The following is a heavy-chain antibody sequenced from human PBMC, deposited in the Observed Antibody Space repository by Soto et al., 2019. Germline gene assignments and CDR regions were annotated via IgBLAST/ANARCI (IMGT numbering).Heavy chain of an antibody. V-gene: IGHV3-30-3*01. J-gene: IGHJ4*02. CDR2: ISYDGSNK. CDR3: ARESPYCGGDCYAGRITDNYFDY. CDR1: GFTFSSYA. D-gene: IGHD2-21*02. Sequence: QVQLVESGGGVVQPGRSLRLSCAASGFTFSSYAMHWVRQAPGKGLEWVAVISYDGSNKYYADSVKGRFTISRDKSKNTLYLQMNSLRAEDTAVYYCARESPYCGGDCYAGRITDNYFDYWGQGTLVTVSS.